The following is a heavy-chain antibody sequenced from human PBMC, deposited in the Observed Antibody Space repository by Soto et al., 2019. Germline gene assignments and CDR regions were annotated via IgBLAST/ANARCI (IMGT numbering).Heavy chain of an antibody. J-gene: IGHJ6*03. Sequence: GGPLRLSCAASGFTFSDYYMSWIRQAPGKGLEWVSYISSSGSTIYYADSVKGRFTISRDNAKNSLYLQMNSLRAEDTAVYYCARGLYCSGGSCYGADYYYYMDVWGKGTTVTVSS. CDR1: GFTFSDYY. V-gene: IGHV3-11*01. D-gene: IGHD2-15*01. CDR2: ISSSGSTI. CDR3: ARGLYCSGGSCYGADYYYYMDV.